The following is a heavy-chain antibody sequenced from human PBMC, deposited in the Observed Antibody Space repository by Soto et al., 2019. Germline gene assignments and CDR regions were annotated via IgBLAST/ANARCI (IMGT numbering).Heavy chain of an antibody. V-gene: IGHV3-23*01. CDR3: ARLYISGFEYSGYDLMYFQH. D-gene: IGHD5-12*01. J-gene: IGHJ1*01. CDR2: ISGSGGST. CDR1: GFTFSSYA. Sequence: EVQLLESGGGLVQPGGSLRLSCAASGFTFSSYAMSWVRQAPGKGLEWVSAISGSGGSTYYADSVKGRFTISRDNSKNTLYLQMNSLRAEDTAVYYCARLYISGFEYSGYDLMYFQHWGQGTLVTVSS.